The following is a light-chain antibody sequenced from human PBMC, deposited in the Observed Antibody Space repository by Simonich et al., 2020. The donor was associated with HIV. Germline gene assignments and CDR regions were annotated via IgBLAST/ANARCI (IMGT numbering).Light chain of an antibody. Sequence: DIQITQSPSSLSASVGDRVTVTCPASQTISIYLNWYQQKPGKAPQLLIYGASILQSGVPSRFSGRRSGTDFTLAISNLQPEDFATYYCQQSYRTPYTFGQGTKVEIK. CDR2: GAS. J-gene: IGKJ2*01. V-gene: IGKV1-39*01. CDR1: QTISIY. CDR3: QQSYRTPYT.